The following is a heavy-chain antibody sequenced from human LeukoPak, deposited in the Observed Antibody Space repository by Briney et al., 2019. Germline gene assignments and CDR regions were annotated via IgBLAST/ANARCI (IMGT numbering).Heavy chain of an antibody. Sequence: GGSLRLSCAASAFPFSTYTMHWVRQAPGKGLEWVSGINWNGGSTGYADSVKGRFTISRDNAKNSLYLQMNSLRAEDTALYYCARGKGRDGYNLGYFDYWGQGTLVTVSS. V-gene: IGHV3-20*04. J-gene: IGHJ4*02. CDR2: INWNGGST. D-gene: IGHD5-24*01. CDR1: AFPFSTYT. CDR3: ARGKGRDGYNLGYFDY.